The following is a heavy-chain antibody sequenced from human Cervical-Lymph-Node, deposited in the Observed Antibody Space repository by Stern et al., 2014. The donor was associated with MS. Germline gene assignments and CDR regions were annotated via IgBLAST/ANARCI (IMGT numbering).Heavy chain of an antibody. Sequence: QLVESGGGLVQPGGSLRLSCVTSGLDISNNYMTWVRQAPGKGLEWVSTIYSGGSTYYADAVKGRFTISRHNSKNTLYLQMNSLRPEDTAVYYCARDRGGRLDYWGQGTLVTVSS. V-gene: IGHV3-53*04. CDR3: ARDRGGRLDY. J-gene: IGHJ4*02. CDR2: IYSGGST. D-gene: IGHD3-16*01. CDR1: GLDISNNY.